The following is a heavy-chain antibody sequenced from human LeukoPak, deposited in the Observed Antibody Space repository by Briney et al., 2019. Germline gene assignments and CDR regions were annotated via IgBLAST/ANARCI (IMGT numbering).Heavy chain of an antibody. CDR3: GIVVVPAAIPGDA. J-gene: IGHJ5*02. D-gene: IGHD2-2*02. Sequence: SETLSLTCTVSGDSISSSSYYWGWIRQPPGKGLEWIGSIYYSGTTYYNPSLKSRVIISVDTSKNQFSLKLSSVTAADTAVYYCGIVVVPAAIPGDAWGQGTLVTVPS. CDR1: GDSISSSSYY. V-gene: IGHV4-39*01. CDR2: IYYSGTT.